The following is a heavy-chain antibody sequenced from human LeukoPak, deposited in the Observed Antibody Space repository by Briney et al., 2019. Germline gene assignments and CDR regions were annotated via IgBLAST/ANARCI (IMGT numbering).Heavy chain of an antibody. D-gene: IGHD6-19*01. CDR1: GFTFSSYS. V-gene: IGHV3-21*01. CDR3: ARVAGSGWYGEDYFDY. J-gene: IGHJ4*02. CDR2: ISSSSSYI. Sequence: GGSLRLSCAASGFTFSSYSMNWVRQAPGKELEWVSSISSSSSYIYYADSVKGRFTISRDNAKNSLYLQMNSLRAEDTAVYYCARVAGSGWYGEDYFDYWGQGTLVTVSS.